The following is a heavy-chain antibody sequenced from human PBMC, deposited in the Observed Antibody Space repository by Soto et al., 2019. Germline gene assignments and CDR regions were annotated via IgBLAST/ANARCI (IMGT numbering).Heavy chain of an antibody. CDR2: IWNDGSSR. CDR1: GFTFSNYG. D-gene: IGHD5-12*01. Sequence: QVQLVESGGGVVQPGRSLRLSCEASGFTFSNYGMHWVRQAPGKGLEWVAVIWNDGSSRYYADSVKGRFTISRDNSKNTLFLQMNNLRAEDTAAYYCARPDIVAAIGGALDCWGQGTLVTVSS. V-gene: IGHV3-33*01. J-gene: IGHJ4*02. CDR3: ARPDIVAAIGGALDC.